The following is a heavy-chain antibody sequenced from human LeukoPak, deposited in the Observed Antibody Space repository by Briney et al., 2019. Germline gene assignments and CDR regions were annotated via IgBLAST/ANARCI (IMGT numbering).Heavy chain of an antibody. J-gene: IGHJ4*02. D-gene: IGHD3-3*01. CDR3: TTLTIFGVVITPIDY. V-gene: IGHV3-15*01. Sequence: GGSLRLSCAASGFTFSNAWMSWVRQAPGKGLEWVGRIKSKTDGGTTDYAAPVKGRFTISRDDSKNTLYLQMNSLKTEDTAEYYCTTLTIFGVVITPIDYWGQGTLVTVSS. CDR1: GFTFSNAW. CDR2: IKSKTDGGTT.